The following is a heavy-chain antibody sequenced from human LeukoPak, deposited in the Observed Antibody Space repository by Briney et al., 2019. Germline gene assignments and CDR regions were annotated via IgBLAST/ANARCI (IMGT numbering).Heavy chain of an antibody. CDR3: ARTREQWQVLDY. J-gene: IGHJ4*02. V-gene: IGHV3-30*03. CDR1: GLSFGSYG. CDR2: ISHEGSYQ. Sequence: AGRSLRLSCAASGLSFGSYGMHWVRQAPCKGLEWVAVISHEGSYQNYADSVKGRFTISRDNSKNMVFLQMNSLRPEDTAVYYCARTREQWQVLDYWGQGTLVTVPS. D-gene: IGHD6-19*01.